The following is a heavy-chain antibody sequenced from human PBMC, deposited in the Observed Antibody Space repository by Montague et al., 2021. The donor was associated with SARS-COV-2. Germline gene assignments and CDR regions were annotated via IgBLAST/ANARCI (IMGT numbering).Heavy chain of an antibody. CDR2: VFYRGNT. D-gene: IGHD2-2*01. J-gene: IGHJ3*02. V-gene: IGHV4-39*01. CDR1: GGSIGTGYYF. CDR3: ARRNYCSSSSCYNGGFDN. Sequence: ETLSLTCTVSGGSIGTGYYFWSWIRQSPGKGLEWLGTVFYRGNTYYNPSLKSRVTISVDTSTNQFSLKLTSVTVAETAIYFCARRNYCSSSSCYNGGFDNWGQGAVVTVSS.